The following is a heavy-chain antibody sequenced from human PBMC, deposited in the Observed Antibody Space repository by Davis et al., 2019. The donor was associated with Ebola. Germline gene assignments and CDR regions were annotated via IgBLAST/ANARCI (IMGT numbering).Heavy chain of an antibody. D-gene: IGHD3-22*01. CDR1: GYRFTSYW. CDR2: IYPGDSDT. CDR3: ARAPYYYDLSGFYGDY. V-gene: IGHV5-51*01. J-gene: IGHJ4*02. Sequence: GESLKISCEGSGYRFTSYWIAWVRQMPGKGLKWMGIIYPGDSDTRYSPSFLGQVTISADKSISTAYLQWRSLKASDTAMYFCARAPYYYDLSGFYGDYWGQGTLVTVSS.